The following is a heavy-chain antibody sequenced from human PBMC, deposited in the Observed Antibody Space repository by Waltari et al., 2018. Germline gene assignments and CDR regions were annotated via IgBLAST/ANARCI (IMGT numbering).Heavy chain of an antibody. CDR1: GESINSDTYY. CDR2: IFYRGST. J-gene: IGHJ4*02. CDR3: ARLYSGTRPPDF. D-gene: IGHD2-2*01. V-gene: IGHV4-39*01. Sequence: LSLTCTVSGESINSDTYYWGWIRQPPGKGLEWIASIFYRGSTYYNPSLKSRVTISVETSKNQFSLKLSSVTAADTAVYYCARLYSGTRPPDFWGQGTLVTVSS.